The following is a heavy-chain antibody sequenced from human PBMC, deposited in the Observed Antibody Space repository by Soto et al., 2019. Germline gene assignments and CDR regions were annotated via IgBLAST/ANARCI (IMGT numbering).Heavy chain of an antibody. CDR3: ARVGPTVPNYYYYMDV. Sequence: PSETLSLTCTVSGGSISGGGYYWSWIRQHPGKGLEWIGYIYYSGSTYYNPSLKSRVTISVDTSKNQFSLKLSSVTAADTAVYYCARVGPTVPNYYYYMDVWGKGTTVTVSS. V-gene: IGHV4-31*03. D-gene: IGHD1-26*01. J-gene: IGHJ6*03. CDR1: GGSISGGGYY. CDR2: IYYSGST.